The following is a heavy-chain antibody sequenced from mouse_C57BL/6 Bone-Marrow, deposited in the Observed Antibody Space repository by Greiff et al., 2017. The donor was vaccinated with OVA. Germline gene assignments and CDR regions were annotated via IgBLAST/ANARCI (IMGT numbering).Heavy chain of an antibody. D-gene: IGHD4-1*01. CDR3: ATDLNWAWFAY. CDR2: SRNKANDYTS. CDR1: GFTFSDFY. J-gene: IGHJ3*01. V-gene: IGHV7-1*01. Sequence: EVNVVESGGGLVQSGRSLRLSCATSGFTFSDFYMEWVRQAPGTGLAWIAASRNKANDYTSEYSASVKGRFIVSRDTSQSILYLQMNALRAEDTAIYYCATDLNWAWFAYWGQGTLVTVSA.